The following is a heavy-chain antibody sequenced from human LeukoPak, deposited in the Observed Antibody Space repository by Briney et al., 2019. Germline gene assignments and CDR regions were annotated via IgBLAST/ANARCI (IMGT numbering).Heavy chain of an antibody. CDR1: GFTFSSYG. CDR2: IWYDGSNK. D-gene: IGHD6-19*01. V-gene: IGHV3-33*01. J-gene: IGHJ4*02. Sequence: GGSPRLSCAASGFTFSSYGMHWVRQAPGKGLEWVAVIWYDGSNKYYADSVKGRFTISRDNSKNTLYLQMNSLRAEDTAVYYCARAGDIAVAGTIDYWGQGTLVTVSS. CDR3: ARAGDIAVAGTIDY.